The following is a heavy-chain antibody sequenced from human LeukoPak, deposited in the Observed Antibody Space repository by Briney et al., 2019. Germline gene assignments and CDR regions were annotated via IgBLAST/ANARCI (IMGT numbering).Heavy chain of an antibody. J-gene: IGHJ5*02. Sequence: PRGSLRLSCAASGFDLNTYEMNWVRQAPGKGLEWIADITISGHTKNYADSVKGRFTTSRDNAGTSLYLQMNSLRVEDTGVYYCARGDPHADLWGQGTLVTVSS. CDR1: GFDLNTYE. CDR2: ITISGHTK. CDR3: ARGDPHADL. V-gene: IGHV3-48*03.